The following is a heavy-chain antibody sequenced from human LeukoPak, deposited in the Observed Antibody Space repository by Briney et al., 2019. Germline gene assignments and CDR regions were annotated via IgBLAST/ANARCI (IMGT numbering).Heavy chain of an antibody. CDR1: GFTFSNAW. CDR2: ISYDGSNK. D-gene: IGHD2-8*01. V-gene: IGHV3-30*03. Sequence: GGSLRLPCAASGFTFSNAWMSWVRQAPGKGLEWVAVISYDGSNKYYADSVKGRFTISRDNSKNTLYLQMNSLRAEDTAVYYCARGMATFDYWGQGTLVTVSS. J-gene: IGHJ4*02. CDR3: ARGMATFDY.